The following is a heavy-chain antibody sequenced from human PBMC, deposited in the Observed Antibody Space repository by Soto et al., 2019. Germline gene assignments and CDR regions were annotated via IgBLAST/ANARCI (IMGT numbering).Heavy chain of an antibody. CDR2: IYYSGST. CDR1: GGSIISGGYY. J-gene: IGHJ6*02. CDR3: AREDLRAREFSYYYGMDV. D-gene: IGHD3-3*01. V-gene: IGHV4-31*03. Sequence: TSETLSLTCTVSGGSIISGGYYWSWIRQHPGKGLEWIGYIYYSGSTYYNPSLKSRVTISVDTSKNQFSLKLSSVTAADTDVYYCAREDLRAREFSYYYGMDVWGQGTTVTVSS.